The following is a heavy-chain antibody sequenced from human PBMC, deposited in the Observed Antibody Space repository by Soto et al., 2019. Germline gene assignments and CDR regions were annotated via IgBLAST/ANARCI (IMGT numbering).Heavy chain of an antibody. CDR3: AREVPTTVTTWDY. CDR1: GGSISSGPYS. Sequence: SETLSLTCSVSGGSISSGPYSWGWIRQPPGKGLEWIGTFRYSGRTYYSPSLESRVTISVDTSKNQFSLKLSSVTAADTAVYYCAREVPTTVTTWDYWGQGTLVTVSS. V-gene: IGHV4-39*02. CDR2: FRYSGRT. D-gene: IGHD4-17*01. J-gene: IGHJ4*02.